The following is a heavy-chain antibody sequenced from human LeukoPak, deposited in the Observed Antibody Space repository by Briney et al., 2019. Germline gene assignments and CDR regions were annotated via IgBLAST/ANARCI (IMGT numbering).Heavy chain of an antibody. CDR2: INYSGNT. J-gene: IGHJ4*02. Sequence: PSETLSLTCTDSGCSISDDYWSWIRQPPGKGLEWIGYINYSGNTNYNPSLKSRVTISVDTSKNQFSLRLTSVTAADTAVFYCARQGRQDYVYFDYWGQGSLVTVSS. CDR1: GCSISDDY. D-gene: IGHD4-17*01. V-gene: IGHV4-59*01. CDR3: ARQGRQDYVYFDY.